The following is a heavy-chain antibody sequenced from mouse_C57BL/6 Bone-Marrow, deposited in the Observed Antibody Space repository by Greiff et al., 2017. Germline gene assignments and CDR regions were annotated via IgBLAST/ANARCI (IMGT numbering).Heavy chain of an antibody. J-gene: IGHJ3*01. CDR1: GYTFTEYT. CDR3: ARQEDGEYDGACFAY. Sequence: QVQLQQSGAELVKPGASVKLSCKASGYTFTEYTIHWVKQRSGQGLEWIGWFYPGSGSIKYNEKFKDKATLTADNSSSTNYMELSRLTSDDSAVYFCARQEDGEYDGACFAYWGQGTLVTVSA. CDR2: FYPGSGSI. V-gene: IGHV1-62-2*01. D-gene: IGHD2-14*01.